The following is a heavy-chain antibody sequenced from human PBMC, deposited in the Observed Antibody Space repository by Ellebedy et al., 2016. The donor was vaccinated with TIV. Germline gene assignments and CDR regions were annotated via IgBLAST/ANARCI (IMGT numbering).Heavy chain of an antibody. V-gene: IGHV4-59*08. D-gene: IGHD5-24*01. J-gene: IGHJ4*02. Sequence: MPGGSLRLSCTVSGGSISSYYWSWIRQPPGKGRAWTGYIYYSGSTNSNPSLKTPVTISVDTSKNQFSLKLSSVTAADTAVYYCAGREMATSPIGYWGQGTLVTVSS. CDR1: GGSISSYY. CDR3: AGREMATSPIGY. CDR2: IYYSGST.